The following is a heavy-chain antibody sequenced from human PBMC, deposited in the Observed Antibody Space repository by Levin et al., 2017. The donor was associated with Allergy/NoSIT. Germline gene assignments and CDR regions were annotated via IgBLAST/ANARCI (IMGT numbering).Heavy chain of an antibody. V-gene: IGHV1-2*02. CDR2: INPNSGGT. Sequence: ASVKVSCKASGYTFTGYYMHWVRQAPGQGLEWMGWINPNSGGTNYAQKFQGRVTMTRDTSISTAYMELSRLRSDDTAVYYCAREAVGYYYGSDMDVWGKGTTVTVSS. D-gene: IGHD3-10*01. CDR3: AREAVGYYYGSDMDV. J-gene: IGHJ6*03. CDR1: GYTFTGYY.